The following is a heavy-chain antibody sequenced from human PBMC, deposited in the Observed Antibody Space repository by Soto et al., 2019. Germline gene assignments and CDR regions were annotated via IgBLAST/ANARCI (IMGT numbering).Heavy chain of an antibody. CDR3: ARDLYINWYYPLDS. D-gene: IGHD1-7*01. V-gene: IGHV1-69*13. CDR2: IIPIFGKA. CDR1: GCTFRNYA. J-gene: IGHJ4*02. Sequence: SVKVSCKASGCTFRNYAFSWVRQAPGQGLEWMGGIIPIFGKANYEQRFQGRLTITADESTSTAYMELNSLRSEDTAVYFCARDLYINWYYPLDSWGQGTLVTVSS.